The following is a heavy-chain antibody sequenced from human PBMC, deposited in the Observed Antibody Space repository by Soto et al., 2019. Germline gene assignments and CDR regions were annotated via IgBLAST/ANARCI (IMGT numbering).Heavy chain of an antibody. CDR3: ARLPSVGSGGNDEGY. Sequence: QMQLVQSGAEVRKPGASVNVSCKASGYTFTDYYLHWVRQAPGQGLEWMGWINPYSGGTNFARKFQGRVTMTRDTSINTAYMGLSRLRSDDTAFYYCARLPSVGSGGNDEGYWGQGTLVTVSS. J-gene: IGHJ4*02. CDR2: INPYSGGT. V-gene: IGHV1-2*02. D-gene: IGHD1-26*01. CDR1: GYTFTDYY.